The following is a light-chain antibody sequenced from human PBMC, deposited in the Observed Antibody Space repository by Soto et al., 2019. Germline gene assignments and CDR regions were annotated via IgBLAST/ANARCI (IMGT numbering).Light chain of an antibody. CDR3: QQYNSYSWT. CDR2: KAS. J-gene: IGKJ1*01. Sequence: DIQMTQSPSTLSASVGDTVTITCRASQSFSTWLAWYQQKPGRAPKLLIYKASTLESGVPARFSGSGSGTEFTPTISSLQPDDFATYYCQQYNSYSWTFGQGTKVDIK. CDR1: QSFSTW. V-gene: IGKV1-5*03.